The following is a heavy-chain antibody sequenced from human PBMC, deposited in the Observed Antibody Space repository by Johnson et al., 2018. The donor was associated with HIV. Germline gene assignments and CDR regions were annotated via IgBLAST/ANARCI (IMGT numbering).Heavy chain of an antibody. CDR1: GFTLSSYA. Sequence: QVQLVESGGGVVQPGRSLRLSCAASGFTLSSYAMHWVRQAPGKGLEWAAVISYDGSNKYYADSVKGRFTISRDNSKNTLYLQMNSLRAEDTAVYYCAKEYGWLVNSPDAFDISGQGTMVTVSS. CDR2: ISYDGSNK. D-gene: IGHD6-19*01. CDR3: AKEYGWLVNSPDAFDI. V-gene: IGHV3-30-3*01. J-gene: IGHJ3*02.